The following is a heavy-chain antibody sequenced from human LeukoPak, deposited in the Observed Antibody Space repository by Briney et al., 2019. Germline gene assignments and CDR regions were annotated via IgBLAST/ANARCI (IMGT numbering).Heavy chain of an antibody. D-gene: IGHD1-26*01. CDR2: LSGSGVST. V-gene: IGHV3-23*01. J-gene: IGHJ4*02. CDR3: AKHYSGSSTASFDS. CDR1: GFSFSYYA. Sequence: GGSLRLSCAASGFSFSYYAMKWVRQAAGGGREWVSGLSGSGVSTYYADSVKGRSTISRDSSKNTLYLQLNDLRAEDTAVYYCAKHYSGSSTASFDSWGQGTLVTVSS.